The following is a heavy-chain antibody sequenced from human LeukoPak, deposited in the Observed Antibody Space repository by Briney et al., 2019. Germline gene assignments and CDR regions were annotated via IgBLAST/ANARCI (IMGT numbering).Heavy chain of an antibody. V-gene: IGHV1-69*13. CDR2: IIPIFGIA. Sequence: ASVKVSCKASGGTFSSYAISWVRQAPGQGLEWMGGIIPIFGIANYAQKFQGRVTITADESTSTAYMELSSLRSGDTAVYYCARDQYCSGGSCYYPLDYWGQGTLVTVSS. CDR1: GGTFSSYA. J-gene: IGHJ4*02. D-gene: IGHD2-15*01. CDR3: ARDQYCSGGSCYYPLDY.